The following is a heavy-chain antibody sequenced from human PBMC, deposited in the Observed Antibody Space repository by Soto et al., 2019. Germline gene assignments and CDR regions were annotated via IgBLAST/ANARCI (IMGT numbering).Heavy chain of an antibody. Sequence: ASVKVSCKASGYTFTSYDINWVRQATGQGLEWMGWMNPNSGNTGYAQKFQGRVTMTRNTSISTAYMELSSLRSEDTAVYYCAVGIAARPTFYYYYYYMDVWGKGTTVTLSS. CDR3: AVGIAARPTFYYYYYYMDV. J-gene: IGHJ6*03. CDR1: GYTFTSYD. CDR2: MNPNSGNT. V-gene: IGHV1-8*01. D-gene: IGHD6-6*01.